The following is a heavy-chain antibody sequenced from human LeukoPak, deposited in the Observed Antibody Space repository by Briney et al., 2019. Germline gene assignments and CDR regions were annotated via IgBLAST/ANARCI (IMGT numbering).Heavy chain of an antibody. CDR1: GFTFDDYA. CDR3: AKGPSLLPDYWYYYGMDV. J-gene: IGHJ6*02. CDR2: ISWNSGSI. V-gene: IGHV3-9*01. Sequence: PGGSLRLSCAASGFTFDDYAMHWVRQAPGKGLEWVSGISWNSGSIGYADSVKGRFTISRDNAKNSLYLQMNSLRAEDTALYYCAKGPSLLPDYWYYYGMDVWGQGTTVTVSS. D-gene: IGHD2-8*02.